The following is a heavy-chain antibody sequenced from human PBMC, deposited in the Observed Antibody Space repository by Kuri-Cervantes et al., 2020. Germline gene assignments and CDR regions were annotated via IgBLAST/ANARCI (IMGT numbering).Heavy chain of an antibody. CDR3: ARTNDAFDI. Sequence: SETLSLTCTVSGGSISSYYWSWIRQPPGKGLEWIGYIYYSGSTNYNPSLKSRVTISVDTSKNQFSLRLSSVTAADTAVYYCARTNDAFDIWGQGTMVTVSS. V-gene: IGHV4-59*01. J-gene: IGHJ3*02. CDR2: IYYSGST. CDR1: GGSISSYY.